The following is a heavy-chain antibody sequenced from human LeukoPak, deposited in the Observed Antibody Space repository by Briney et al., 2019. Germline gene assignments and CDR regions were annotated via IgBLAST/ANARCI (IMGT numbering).Heavy chain of an antibody. CDR2: IYTSGST. V-gene: IGHV4-61*05. Sequence: SETLSLTCTVSGGSISSSSYYWGWIRQPPGKGLEWIGRIYTSGSTNYNPSLKSRVTMSVDTSKNQFSLKLSSVTAADTAVYYCARCSGSSCYSGLGYWGQGTLVSVSS. J-gene: IGHJ4*02. D-gene: IGHD2-15*01. CDR1: GGSISSSSYY. CDR3: ARCSGSSCYSGLGY.